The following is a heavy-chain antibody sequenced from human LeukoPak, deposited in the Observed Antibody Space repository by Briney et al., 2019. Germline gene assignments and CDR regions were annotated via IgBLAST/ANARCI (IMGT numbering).Heavy chain of an antibody. Sequence: GGSLRLSCAASGFTFTTYWMHWVRQAPGKGLVWVSHINRDGSITSYADSVKGRFTISRDNAKNTLYLQMNSLRAEDTAVYYCARDAVDTANAVWGQGTTVTVSS. CDR3: ARDAVDTANAV. CDR2: INRDGSIT. J-gene: IGHJ6*02. CDR1: GFTFTTYW. V-gene: IGHV3-74*01. D-gene: IGHD5-18*01.